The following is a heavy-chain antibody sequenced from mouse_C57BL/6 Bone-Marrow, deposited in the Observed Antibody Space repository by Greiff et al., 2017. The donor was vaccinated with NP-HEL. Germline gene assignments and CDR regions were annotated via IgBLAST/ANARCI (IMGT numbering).Heavy chain of an antibody. CDR1: GFTFSSYG. D-gene: IGHD1-1*01. CDR3: ARETTVVATTPWFAY. CDR2: ISSGGSYT. J-gene: IGHJ3*01. V-gene: IGHV5-6*01. Sequence: EVMLVESGGDLVKPGGSLKLSCAASGFTFSSYGMSWVRQTPDKRLEWVATISSGGSYTYYPDSVKGRFTISRDNAKNTLYLQMSSLKSEDTAMYYCARETTVVATTPWFAYWGQGTLVTVSA.